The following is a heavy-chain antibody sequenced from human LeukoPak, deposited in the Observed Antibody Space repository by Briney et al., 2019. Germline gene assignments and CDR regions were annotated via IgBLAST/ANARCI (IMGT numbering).Heavy chain of an antibody. V-gene: IGHV3-30*04. D-gene: IGHD3-22*01. CDR1: GFTFSSYA. Sequence: PGGSLRLSCAASGFTFSSYAMHWVRQAPGKGLEWVAVISYDGSNKYYADSVKGRFTISRDNSKDTLYLQMNSLRAEDTAVYYCARPPHYYDSSGYCDYWGQGTLVTASS. CDR3: ARPPHYYDSSGYCDY. J-gene: IGHJ4*02. CDR2: ISYDGSNK.